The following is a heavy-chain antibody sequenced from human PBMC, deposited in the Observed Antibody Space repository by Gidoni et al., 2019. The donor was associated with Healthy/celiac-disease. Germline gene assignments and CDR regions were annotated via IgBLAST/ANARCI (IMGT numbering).Heavy chain of an antibody. V-gene: IGHV1-69*01. CDR3: ARVEMGSGWFLASHDY. J-gene: IGHJ4*02. CDR1: GGPFSSYA. D-gene: IGHD6-19*01. CDR2: IIPIFGTA. Sequence: QVQLVQSGAEVKKPGSSVKVSCQASGGPFSSYAISWVRQAPGQGLEWMGGIIPIFGTANYAQKFQGRVTITADESTSTAYMELSSLRSEDTAVYYCARVEMGSGWFLASHDYWGQGTLVTVSS.